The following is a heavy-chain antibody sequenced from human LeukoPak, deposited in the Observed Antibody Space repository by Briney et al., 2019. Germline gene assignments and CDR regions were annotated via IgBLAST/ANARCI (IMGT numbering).Heavy chain of an antibody. Sequence: GGSLRLSCAASGFTFSSYSMNWVRQAPGKGLEWVSYISSSSGNIYYADSVNGRFTISRDNAKNSLYLQMNSLRAEDTAVYYCASGVGALSVYWGQGTLVTVSS. V-gene: IGHV3-48*04. CDR2: ISSSSGNI. D-gene: IGHD1-26*01. CDR3: ASGVGALSVY. J-gene: IGHJ4*02. CDR1: GFTFSSYS.